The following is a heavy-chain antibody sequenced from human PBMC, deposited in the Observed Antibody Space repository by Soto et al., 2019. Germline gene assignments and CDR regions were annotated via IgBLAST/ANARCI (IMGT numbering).Heavy chain of an antibody. Sequence: QVHLVQSGAEVKKPGASVKVSCKASGYTFTSYGITWVRQAPGQGLEWMGWISAHNGNTDYAQKLQGRVIVTRDTSTSPAYLALSLLCSDDTAVYYCPRVRYGDYWGQGALVTVSS. V-gene: IGHV1-18*01. CDR2: ISAHNGNT. D-gene: IGHD1-1*01. CDR3: PRVRYGDY. CDR1: GYTFTSYG. J-gene: IGHJ4*02.